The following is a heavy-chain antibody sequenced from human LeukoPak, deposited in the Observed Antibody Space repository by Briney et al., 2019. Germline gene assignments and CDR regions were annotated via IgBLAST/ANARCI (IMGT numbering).Heavy chain of an antibody. CDR1: GFTVSGYG. CDR2: IYYDGSNK. Sequence: PGGSLRLSCATSGFTVSGYGMHWVRQAPGKGLEWVAVIYYDGSNKYYADSVKGRFTISRDNSKNTLYLQMNSLRAEDTAVYYCARDPLWESSRPSYYYGMDVWGKGTTFTVSS. V-gene: IGHV3-33*01. J-gene: IGHJ6*04. CDR3: ARDPLWESSRPSYYYGMDV. D-gene: IGHD6-13*01.